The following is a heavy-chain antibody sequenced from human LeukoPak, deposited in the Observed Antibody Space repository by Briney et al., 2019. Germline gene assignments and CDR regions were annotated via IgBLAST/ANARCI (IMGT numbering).Heavy chain of an antibody. J-gene: IGHJ6*03. CDR2: ISYDGSNK. V-gene: IGHV3-30*04. CDR1: GFTFSSYA. CDR3: RGTIVVVPAASYYYYYMDV. Sequence: PGGSLRLSGAASGFTFSSYAMHWVRQAPGKGLEWVAVISYDGSNKYYADSVKGRFTISRDNSRNTLYLQMNSLRAEDTAVYYCRGTIVVVPAASYYYYYMDVWGKGTTVTVSS. D-gene: IGHD2-2*01.